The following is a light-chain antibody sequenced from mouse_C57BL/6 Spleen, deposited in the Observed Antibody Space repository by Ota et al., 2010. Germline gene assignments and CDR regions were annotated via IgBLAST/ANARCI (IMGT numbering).Light chain of an antibody. CDR3: QQYSKLPPT. CDR2: YTS. CDR1: RALVNY. J-gene: IGKJ1*01. Sequence: DIXMYTTTTNPPSSASLGDRVTISCMQVRALVNYLNWYQQKPDGTVKLLIYYTSSLHSGVPSRFSGSGSGTDYSLTISNLEPEDIATYYCQQYSKLPPTFGGGTKLEIK. V-gene: IGKV10-94*01.